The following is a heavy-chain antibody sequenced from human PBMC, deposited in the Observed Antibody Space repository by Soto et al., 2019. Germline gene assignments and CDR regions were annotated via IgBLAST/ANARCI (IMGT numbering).Heavy chain of an antibody. Sequence: QVQLVESGGGVVHPGSSLRLSCAASGLTFNSYAMHWVRQAPCKGLEWVALISYDGSNKFYRDSVKGRFTISRDNSKTAVYLQMNSLRPEDTALYYCATDGDENWILEDGSYYYGMAVWGRGTTVIVSS. J-gene: IGHJ6*02. CDR2: ISYDGSNK. V-gene: IGHV3-30*03. CDR1: GLTFNSYA. CDR3: ATDGDENWILEDGSYYYGMAV. D-gene: IGHD3-10*01.